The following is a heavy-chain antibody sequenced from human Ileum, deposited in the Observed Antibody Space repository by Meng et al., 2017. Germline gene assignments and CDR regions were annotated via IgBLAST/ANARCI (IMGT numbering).Heavy chain of an antibody. CDR1: GGSLSGYY. D-gene: IGHD6-13*01. V-gene: IGHV4-34*01. CDR2: INRGGNT. CDR3: ARAWSSSWSFLDF. J-gene: IGHJ4*02. Sequence: HVHLPQWGAGLSEPAATLSLSFAVAGGSLSGYYWTWIRQSPGKGLEWIVEINRGGNTNYNPSLKSRITMSVNTSKNQFFLNLTSVTPADTAVYYCARAWSSSWSFLDFWCQGGLVTVSS.